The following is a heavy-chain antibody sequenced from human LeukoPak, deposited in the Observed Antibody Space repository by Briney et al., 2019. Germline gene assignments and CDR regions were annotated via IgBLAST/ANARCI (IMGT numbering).Heavy chain of an antibody. D-gene: IGHD3-10*01. V-gene: IGHV7-4-1*02. CDR3: ARERFGELLDYYGMDV. CDR2: INTNTGNP. Sequence: ASVKVSCKASGYTFTSYAMNWVRQAPGQGLEWMGWINTNTGNPTYAQGFTGRFVFSLDTSVSTAYLQISSLKAEDTAVYYCARERFGELLDYYGMDVWGQGTTVTVSS. CDR1: GYTFTSYA. J-gene: IGHJ6*02.